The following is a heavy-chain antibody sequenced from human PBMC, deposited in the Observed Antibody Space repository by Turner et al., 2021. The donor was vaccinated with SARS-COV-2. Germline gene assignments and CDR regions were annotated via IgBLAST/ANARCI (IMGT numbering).Heavy chain of an antibody. CDR1: GFTFSSYW. J-gene: IGHJ4*02. Sequence: EVQLVESGGGFVQPGGSLRLSGAASGFTFSSYWMSWVGQAPGKGLEWVANIKQDGSEKYYVDSVKGRFTISRDNAKNSLYLQMNSLRAEDTAVYYCARAEGWAFGVVIPYDYWGQGTLVTVSS. CDR3: ARAEGWAFGVVIPYDY. D-gene: IGHD3-3*01. V-gene: IGHV3-7*01. CDR2: IKQDGSEK.